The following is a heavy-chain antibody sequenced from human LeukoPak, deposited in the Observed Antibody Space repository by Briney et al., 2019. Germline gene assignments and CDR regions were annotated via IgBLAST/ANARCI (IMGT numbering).Heavy chain of an antibody. Sequence: GASVKVSCKASGYTFTNYGITWVRQAPGQGLEWMGWISGYNGHTNYAQKLQGRVTMTTDTSTSTAYMELWSLRSDDTAVYYCSRDYYETSCHCGAFDIWGQGTMVTVSS. V-gene: IGHV1-18*01. CDR2: ISGYNGHT. D-gene: IGHD3-16*01. CDR1: GYTFTNYG. CDR3: SRDYYETSCHCGAFDI. J-gene: IGHJ3*02.